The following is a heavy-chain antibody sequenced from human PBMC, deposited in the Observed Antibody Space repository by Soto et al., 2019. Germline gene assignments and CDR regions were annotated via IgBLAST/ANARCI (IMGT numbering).Heavy chain of an antibody. Sequence: QVQLVESGGGVVQPGWSLRLSCVTSGFTFSDYAMHWVRQAPGKGLEWVAVIRPDGSNRYYADSVQGRFTISRDISKNTLYFQMSSLRADDTAVYFCARVGRPQHLLTGFDNWGQGTLVTVSS. CDR1: GFTFSDYA. D-gene: IGHD3-16*01. V-gene: IGHV3-33*01. J-gene: IGHJ5*02. CDR3: ARVGRPQHLLTGFDN. CDR2: IRPDGSNR.